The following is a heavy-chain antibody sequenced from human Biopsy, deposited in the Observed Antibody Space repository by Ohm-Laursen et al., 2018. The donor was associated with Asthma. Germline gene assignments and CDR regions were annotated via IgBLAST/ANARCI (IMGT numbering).Heavy chain of an antibody. CDR2: INGDGSQK. CDR1: GFTFGNFW. Sequence: GSLRLSCAASGFTFGNFWTSWGRQTPGKGLEWVATINGDGSQKSYVDSVTGRFTISRDNSKNSLHLEMNSLRADDTAVYFCARVFDQEPPSFDYWGQGTLVSVSA. CDR3: ARVFDQEPPSFDY. V-gene: IGHV3-7*01. J-gene: IGHJ4*02. D-gene: IGHD1-26*01.